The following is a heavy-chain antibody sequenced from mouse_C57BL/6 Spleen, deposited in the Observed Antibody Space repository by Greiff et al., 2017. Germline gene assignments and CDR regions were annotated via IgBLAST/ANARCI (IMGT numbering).Heavy chain of an antibody. V-gene: IGHV1-54*01. CDR3: ARLYTTARAWFAY. CDR1: GYAFTNYL. J-gene: IGHJ3*01. CDR2: INPGSGGT. D-gene: IGHD1-2*01. Sequence: QVQLKESGAELVRPGTSVKVSCKASGYAFTNYLIEWVKQRPGQGLEWIGVINPGSGGTNYNEKFKGKATLTADKSSSTAYMQLSSLTSEDSAVYFCARLYTTARAWFAYWGQGTLVTVSA.